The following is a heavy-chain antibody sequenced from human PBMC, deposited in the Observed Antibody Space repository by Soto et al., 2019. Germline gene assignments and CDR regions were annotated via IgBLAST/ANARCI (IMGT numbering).Heavy chain of an antibody. CDR3: AKDFSSGSGSYYQEAYYYYGMDV. V-gene: IGHV3-23*01. D-gene: IGHD3-10*01. J-gene: IGHJ6*02. CDR1: GFTFSSYA. CDR2: ISGSGGST. Sequence: GGSLRLSCAASGFTFSSYAMSWVRQAPGKGLEWVSAISGSGGSTYYADSVKGRFTISRDNSKNTLYLQMNSLRAEDTAVYYCAKDFSSGSGSYYQEAYYYYGMDVWGQGTTVTVSS.